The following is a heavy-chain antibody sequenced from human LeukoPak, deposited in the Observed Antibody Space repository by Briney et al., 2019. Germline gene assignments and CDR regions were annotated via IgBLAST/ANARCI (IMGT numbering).Heavy chain of an antibody. CDR3: ARDRVGAHPTSNYYYYYMDV. CDR2: INPNSGGT. Sequence: GASVKVSCKASGYTFTGYYMHWVRQAPGQGLEWMGWINPNSGGTNYAQKFQGRVTMTRDTSISTAYMELSRLRSDDTAVYYCARDRVGAHPTSNYYYYYMDVWGKGTTVTVSS. CDR1: GYTFTGYY. V-gene: IGHV1-2*02. J-gene: IGHJ6*03. D-gene: IGHD1-26*01.